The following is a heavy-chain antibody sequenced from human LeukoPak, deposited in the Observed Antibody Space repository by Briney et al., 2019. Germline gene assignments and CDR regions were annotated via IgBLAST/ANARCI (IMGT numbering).Heavy chain of an antibody. CDR3: AKRRKSTLTSFGGNYFDY. J-gene: IGHJ4*02. V-gene: IGHV3-23*01. CDR1: GGSISSSSYY. CDR2: ISGSGGST. Sequence: ETLSLTCTVSGGSISSSSYYWGWIRQPPGKGLEWVSAISGSGGSTYYADSVKGRFTISRDNSENTLYLQMNSLRAEDTAVYYCAKRRKSTLTSFGGNYFDYWGQGTLVTVSS. D-gene: IGHD3-10*01.